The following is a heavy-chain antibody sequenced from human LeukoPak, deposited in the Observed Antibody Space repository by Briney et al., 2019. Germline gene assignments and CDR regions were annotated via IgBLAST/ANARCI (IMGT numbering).Heavy chain of an antibody. D-gene: IGHD3-22*01. CDR2: INHSGST. CDR1: GGAYSVDY. J-gene: IGHJ3*02. V-gene: IGHV4-34*01. CDR3: ARGPQWLDAFDI. Sequence: TMCLCCAGDGGAYSVDYGGWRRKQTRKGLEWIGEINHSGSTNYNPSLKSRVTISVDTSKNQFSLKLSSVTAADTAVYYCARGPQWLDAFDIWGQGTMVTVSS.